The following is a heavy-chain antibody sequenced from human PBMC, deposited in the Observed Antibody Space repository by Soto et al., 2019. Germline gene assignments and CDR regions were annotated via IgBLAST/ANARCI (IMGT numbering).Heavy chain of an antibody. CDR3: ARIIAASGTGFDY. D-gene: IGHD3-16*02. CDR2: IYPGDSDT. V-gene: IGHV5-51*01. CDR1: GYTFISYW. Sequence: PGESLKISCRGSGYTFISYWIGWVRQKPGKGLEWMGMIYPGDSDTRYSPSFQGQVTISADKSINTAYLQWSSLEASDTAVYYGARIIAASGTGFDYWGQGTLVTVSS. J-gene: IGHJ4*02.